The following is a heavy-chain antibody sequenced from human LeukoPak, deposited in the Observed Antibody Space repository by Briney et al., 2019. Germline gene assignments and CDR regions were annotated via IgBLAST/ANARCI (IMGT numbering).Heavy chain of an antibody. CDR2: ISPKSGGT. J-gene: IGHJ5*02. CDR3: ARGVAANGRLDP. V-gene: IGHV1-2*02. CDR1: GYSFTDYY. D-gene: IGHD2-15*01. Sequence: GASLKVSCKTSGYSFTDYYIHWVRQAPGQGCEWLGWISPKSGGTNYAQKFQDSVSLTRDTSIDTAYMELTSLRLDDTAIYYCARGVAANGRLDPWGQGSLIIVSS.